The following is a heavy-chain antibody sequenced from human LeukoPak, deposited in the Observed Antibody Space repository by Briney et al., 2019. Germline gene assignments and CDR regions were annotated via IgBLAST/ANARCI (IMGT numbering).Heavy chain of an antibody. Sequence: ASVKVSCKASGYTFTGYYMHWVQQAPGQGLEWMGWINPNSGGTNYAQKFQGRVTMTRDTSISTAYMELSRLRSDDTAVYYCASSARSGYLTDYFDYWGQGTLVTVSS. CDR3: ASSARSGYLTDYFDY. CDR2: INPNSGGT. V-gene: IGHV1-2*02. J-gene: IGHJ4*02. D-gene: IGHD3-3*01. CDR1: GYTFTGYY.